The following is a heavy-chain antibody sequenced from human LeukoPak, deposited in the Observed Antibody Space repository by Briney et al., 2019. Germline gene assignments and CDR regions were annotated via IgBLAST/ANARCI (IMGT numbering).Heavy chain of an antibody. V-gene: IGHV4-59*11. CDR2: IHYSGSP. CDR1: GGSITGHY. CDR3: ARYGVSYAYDY. Sequence: SETLSLTCTVSGGSITGHYWSWIRQPPGKGLEWIGQIHYSGSPNYDPSLKSRITMSVDTSKNQFSLNLRSVTAADTAVYFCARYGVSYAYDYQGQGTLVTVSS. D-gene: IGHD4-17*01. J-gene: IGHJ4*02.